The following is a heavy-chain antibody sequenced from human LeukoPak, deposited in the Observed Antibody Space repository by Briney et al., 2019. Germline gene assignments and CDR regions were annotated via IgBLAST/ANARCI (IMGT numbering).Heavy chain of an antibody. J-gene: IGHJ6*03. CDR3: ARAMWQLVLGNYFYYMDV. CDR1: GDSISSSNYY. V-gene: IGHV4-39*07. Sequence: SETLSLTCNVSGDSISSSNYYWVWIRQSPGKGLEWIGSIFYSGRTFYNPSLESQVIISIDTSKHHFSLRLSSVTAADTALYYCARAMWQLVLGNYFYYMDVWGSGTTVTVSS. D-gene: IGHD6-13*01. CDR2: IFYSGRT.